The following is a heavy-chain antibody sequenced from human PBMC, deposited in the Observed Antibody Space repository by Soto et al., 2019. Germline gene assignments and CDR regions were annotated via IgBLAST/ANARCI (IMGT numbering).Heavy chain of an antibody. CDR3: ARAAKRYFDY. CDR2: IIPIFGPA. Sequence: QVPLVPSGAEVKKPGSSVKVSCKASGGTFNTFAISWVRQAPGQGLEWMGGIIPIFGPANYAEKFQGRVTITADKSTSTAYLELTSLTSEDTAVYYCARAAKRYFDYWGQGTLVTVSS. J-gene: IGHJ4*02. CDR1: GGTFNTFA. V-gene: IGHV1-69*06.